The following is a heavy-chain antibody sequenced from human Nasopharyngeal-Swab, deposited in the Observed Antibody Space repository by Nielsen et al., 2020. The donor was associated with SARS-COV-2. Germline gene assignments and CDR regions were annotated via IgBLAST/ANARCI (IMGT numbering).Heavy chain of an antibody. V-gene: IGHV1-2*06. J-gene: IGHJ5*02. CDR1: GYTFTGYY. Sequence: ASVKVSCKASGYTFTGYYMHWVRQAPGQGLEWMGRINPNSGGTNYAQKFQGRVTMTRDTSISTAYMELSRLRSDDTAVYYCARDRVKIGYCSGDSCYSVGKGFDPWGQGTLVTVSS. D-gene: IGHD2-15*01. CDR2: INPNSGGT. CDR3: ARDRVKIGYCSGDSCYSVGKGFDP.